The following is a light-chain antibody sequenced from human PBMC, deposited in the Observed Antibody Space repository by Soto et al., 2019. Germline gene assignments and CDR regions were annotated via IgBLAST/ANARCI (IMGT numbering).Light chain of an antibody. CDR3: QQYNKWPPT. J-gene: IGKJ1*01. Sequence: EIVMTQSPPTLSVSPGERATLSCRASQSVRGNVAWYQQKPGQAPGLLIFDAFTRATGVPARFSGSGSGAEFTLTISSLQSEDFAVYYCQQYNKWPPTFGHGTQVDIK. V-gene: IGKV3-15*01. CDR2: DAF. CDR1: QSVRGN.